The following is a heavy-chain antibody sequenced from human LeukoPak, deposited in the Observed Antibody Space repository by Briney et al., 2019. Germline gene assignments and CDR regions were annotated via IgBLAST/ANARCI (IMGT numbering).Heavy chain of an antibody. CDR2: ISSSGSTI. J-gene: IGHJ4*02. CDR1: GVTFSSYE. V-gene: IGHV3-48*03. CDR3: ARVLAIAVAGDFDY. Sequence: GGSLRLSCAASGVTFSSYEMNWGRQAPGKGVEWGSYISSSGSTIYYADSVKGRFTISRDNAKNSLYLQMNSLRAEDTAVYYCARVLAIAVAGDFDYWGQGTLVTVSS. D-gene: IGHD6-19*01.